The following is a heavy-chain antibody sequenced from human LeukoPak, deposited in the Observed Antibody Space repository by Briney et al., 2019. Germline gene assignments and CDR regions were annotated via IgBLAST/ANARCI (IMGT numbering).Heavy chain of an antibody. D-gene: IGHD1/OR15-1a*01. V-gene: IGHV3-48*01. Sequence: GGSLRLSCAGSGFTFSSYSMNWVRQAPGKGLEWVSYISSGGSTIYYADSVKGRFTISRDNAKKSLYLQMNSLRAEDTAVYYCVRDDTGTDQNYYGMDVWGQGTTVTVSS. CDR3: VRDDTGTDQNYYGMDV. CDR2: ISSGGSTI. J-gene: IGHJ6*02. CDR1: GFTFSSYS.